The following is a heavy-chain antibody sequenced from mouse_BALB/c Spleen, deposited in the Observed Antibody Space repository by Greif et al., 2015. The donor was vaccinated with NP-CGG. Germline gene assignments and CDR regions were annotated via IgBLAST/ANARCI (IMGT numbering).Heavy chain of an antibody. D-gene: IGHD2-2*01. J-gene: IGHJ2*01. CDR1: GISITTGNYR. V-gene: IGHV3-5*02. CDR3: ARYGYDYFDY. CDR2: IYYSGTI. Sequence: EVKLVESGPGLVKPSQTVSLTCTVTGISITTGNYRWSWIRQFPGNKLEWIGYIYYSGTITYNPTLTSRTTITRDTSXNQFFLEMYSLTAEDTATYYCARYGYDYFDYWGQGTTLTVSS.